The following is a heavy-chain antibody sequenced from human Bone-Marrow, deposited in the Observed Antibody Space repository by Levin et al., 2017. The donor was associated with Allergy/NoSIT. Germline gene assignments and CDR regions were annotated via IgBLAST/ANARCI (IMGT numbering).Heavy chain of an antibody. CDR1: GGSFSGYS. CDR2: INHSGSS. Sequence: SETLSLTCAVYGGSFSGYSWSWIRQPPGKGLEWIGQINHSGSSANSPSLKSRVSIFVDTSKNQFSLNLNSVTAADTAVYSCARVALQYDSSGYYSGGFYYFDNWAQGTLVTVSS. CDR3: ARVALQYDSSGYYSGGFYYFDN. J-gene: IGHJ4*02. V-gene: IGHV4-34*01. D-gene: IGHD3-22*01.